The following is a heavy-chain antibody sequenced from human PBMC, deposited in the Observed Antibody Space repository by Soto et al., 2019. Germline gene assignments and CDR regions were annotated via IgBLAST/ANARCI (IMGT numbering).Heavy chain of an antibody. V-gene: IGHV1-69*13. CDR1: GGTFSSYA. D-gene: IGHD3-10*01. Sequence: AASVKVSCKASGGTFSSYAISWVRQAPGQGLEWMGGIIPIFGTANYAQKFQGRVTITADESTSTAYMELSSLRSEDTAVYYCARTGYYYGSGSYPDYGMDPWGQGTLVTVSS. CDR2: IIPIFGTA. CDR3: ARTGYYYGSGSYPDYGMDP. J-gene: IGHJ5*02.